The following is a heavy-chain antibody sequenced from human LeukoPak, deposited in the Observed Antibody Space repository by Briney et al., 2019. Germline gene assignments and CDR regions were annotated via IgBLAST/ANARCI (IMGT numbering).Heavy chain of an antibody. D-gene: IGHD2-21*01. V-gene: IGHV3-23*01. J-gene: IGHJ4*02. Sequence: LSGGSLRLSCAASGFTFSSYAMSWVRQAPGKGLEWVSVISDSGGSTVYTDSVKGRFTISRDNSKNMVYLQMNSLRAEDTAVYYCAKAGLILHAGYWGQGALVTVSS. CDR3: AKAGLILHAGY. CDR1: GFTFSSYA. CDR2: ISDSGGST.